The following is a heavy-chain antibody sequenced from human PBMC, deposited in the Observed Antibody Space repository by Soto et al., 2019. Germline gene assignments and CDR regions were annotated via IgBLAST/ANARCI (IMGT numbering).Heavy chain of an antibody. CDR2: ISWNSGSA. Sequence: PGCSLRLSCASSGFTFDDYAMHWVRQLPGKGLEWVSGISWNSGSAAYMDSVKGRFLISRDNAKKSLFLQMRSLRPEDTALYYCVKGLNYNFDNIGFHGWGQGTLVTVSS. V-gene: IGHV3-9*01. CDR3: VKGLNYNFDNIGFHG. CDR1: GFTFDDYA. D-gene: IGHD3-22*01. J-gene: IGHJ4*02.